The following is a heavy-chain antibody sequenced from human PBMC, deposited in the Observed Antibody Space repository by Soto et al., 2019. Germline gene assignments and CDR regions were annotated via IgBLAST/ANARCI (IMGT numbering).Heavy chain of an antibody. V-gene: IGHV3-33*01. J-gene: IGHJ4*02. D-gene: IGHD6-19*01. Sequence: GGSLRLSCAASGFTFSDYAIHWVRQAPGKGLEWVAVIWFDGSNKYYADSVKGRFTISRENAKNSLYLQMNSLRAGDTAVYYCARGRVAGDFDYWGQGTLVTVSS. CDR2: IWFDGSNK. CDR1: GFTFSDYA. CDR3: ARGRVAGDFDY.